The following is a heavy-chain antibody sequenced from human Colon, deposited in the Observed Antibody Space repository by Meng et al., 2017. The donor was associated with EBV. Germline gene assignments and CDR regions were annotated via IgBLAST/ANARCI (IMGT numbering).Heavy chain of an antibody. CDR2: INHSGTI. CDR3: ARGGGVIKGLVTWFDP. Sequence: VHVLQWGAGLVKPSETLSLTCGVYGGSLSGYYWSWIRQTPGKGLEWIGEINHSGTINYNPSLRSRVTISVARSNNQFSLRLSSVTAADTAVYYCARGGGVIKGLVTWFDPWGQGTLVTVSS. CDR1: GGSLSGYY. J-gene: IGHJ5*02. V-gene: IGHV4-34*01. D-gene: IGHD2-8*01.